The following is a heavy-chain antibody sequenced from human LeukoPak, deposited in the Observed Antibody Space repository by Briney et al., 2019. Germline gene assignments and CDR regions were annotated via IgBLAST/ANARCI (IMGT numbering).Heavy chain of an antibody. J-gene: IGHJ4*02. CDR2: IYPGDSDT. V-gene: IGHV5-51*01. D-gene: IGHD1-26*01. CDR3: ARGGSYSFDY. CDR1: GYSFTTYW. Sequence: GESLKISCKASGYSFTTYWIGWVRQMPGKGLEWMGIIYPGDSDTRYSPSFQGQVTISADRSINSAYLQWSSLKASDTAMYYCARGGSYSFDYWGQGTLVTVSS.